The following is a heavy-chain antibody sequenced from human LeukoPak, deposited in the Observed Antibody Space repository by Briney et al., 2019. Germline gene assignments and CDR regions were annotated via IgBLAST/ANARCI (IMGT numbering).Heavy chain of an antibody. CDR2: IYYSGST. J-gene: IGHJ4*02. Sequence: SETLSLTCTVSGGSISSYYRSWIRQPPGKGLEWIGYIYYSGSTNYNPSLKSRVTISVDTSKNQFSLKLSSVTAADTAVYYCARAASGRRDGPEDLDYWGQGTLVTVSS. CDR1: GGSISSYY. CDR3: ARAASGRRDGPEDLDY. V-gene: IGHV4-59*01. D-gene: IGHD5-24*01.